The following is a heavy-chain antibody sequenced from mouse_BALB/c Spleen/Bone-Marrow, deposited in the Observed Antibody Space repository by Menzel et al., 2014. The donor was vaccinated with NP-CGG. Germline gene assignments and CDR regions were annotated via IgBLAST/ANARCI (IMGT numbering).Heavy chain of an antibody. Sequence: DVQLVESGGGLVQPGGSMKLSCVASGFTFSNYWMNWVRQSPEKGLEWVAEIRLKSNNYATHYAESVKGRFTISRDDSKSSVYLQMNNLRAEDTGIYYCTRGIYYGSFYAMDYWGQGTSVTVSS. CDR3: TRGIYYGSFYAMDY. D-gene: IGHD2-1*01. V-gene: IGHV6-6*02. CDR1: GFTFSNYW. CDR2: IRLKSNNYAT. J-gene: IGHJ4*01.